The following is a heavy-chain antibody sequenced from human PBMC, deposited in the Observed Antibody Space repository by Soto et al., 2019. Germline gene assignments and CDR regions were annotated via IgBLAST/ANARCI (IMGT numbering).Heavy chain of an antibody. CDR1: GGSFSGYY. CDR2: IYYSGST. J-gene: IGHJ6*03. Sequence: NPSETLSLTCAVYGGSFSGYYWSWIRQPPGKGLEWIGYIYYSGSTNYNPSLKSRVTISVDTSKNQFSLKLSSVTAADTAVYYCARVIVEWPTYHTGGLYYMDVWGKGTTVTVSS. D-gene: IGHD3-3*01. CDR3: ARVIVEWPTYHTGGLYYMDV. V-gene: IGHV4-59*01.